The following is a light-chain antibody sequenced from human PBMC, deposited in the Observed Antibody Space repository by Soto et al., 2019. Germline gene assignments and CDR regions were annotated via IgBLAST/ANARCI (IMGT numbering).Light chain of an antibody. CDR2: DVI. CDR1: SSDVGGYNY. V-gene: IGLV2-11*01. CDR3: CSHAGSSVV. Sequence: QSALTQPRSVSGSPGQSVTISCTGTSSDVGGYNYVSWYRQHPGKAPKLMIYDVIQRPSGVPDRFSGSKSGNTASLTISGLQADDEADYYCCSHAGSSVVFGTGTKLT. J-gene: IGLJ1*01.